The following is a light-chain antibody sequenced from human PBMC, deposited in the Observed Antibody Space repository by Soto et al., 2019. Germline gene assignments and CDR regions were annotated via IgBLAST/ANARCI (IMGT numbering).Light chain of an antibody. J-gene: IGLJ3*02. V-gene: IGLV1-44*01. CDR1: SSNIGSEH. CDR3: AAWDDSLKGWV. Sequence: QSVLTQPPSASGTPGQRVTISCSGTSSNIGSEHFTWYQQVPGTGPKLLIYANNNRPPGITDQFSLSKSGTSAYLGIRGLQFEDEADYYCAAWDDSLKGWVFGGGTKLTLL. CDR2: ANN.